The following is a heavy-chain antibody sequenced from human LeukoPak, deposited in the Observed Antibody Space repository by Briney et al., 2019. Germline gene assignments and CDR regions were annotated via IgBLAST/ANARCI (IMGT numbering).Heavy chain of an antibody. J-gene: IGHJ6*03. Sequence: GGSLRLSCAASGFTFSSYWMSWVRQAPGKGLEWVANIKQDGSEKYYVDSVKGRFTISRDNAKNSLYLQMNSLRAEDTAVYYCAKEEGGSYYYYYYYMDVWGKGTTVTVSS. CDR1: GFTFSSYW. D-gene: IGHD1-26*01. V-gene: IGHV3-7*03. CDR2: IKQDGSEK. CDR3: AKEEGGSYYYYYYYMDV.